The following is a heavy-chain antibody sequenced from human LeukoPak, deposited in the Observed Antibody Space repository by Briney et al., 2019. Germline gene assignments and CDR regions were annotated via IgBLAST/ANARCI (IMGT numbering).Heavy chain of an antibody. CDR2: ISYDGSNK. V-gene: IGHV3-30*04. J-gene: IGHJ4*02. CDR1: GFTFSSYA. Sequence: PGGSLRLSCAASGFTFSSYAMHWVRQAPGKGLEWVAVISYDGSNKYYADSVKGRFTISRDNSKDTLYLQMNSLRAEDTAVYCCASSRYYGSGSPFDYWGQGTLVTVSS. D-gene: IGHD3-10*01. CDR3: ASSRYYGSGSPFDY.